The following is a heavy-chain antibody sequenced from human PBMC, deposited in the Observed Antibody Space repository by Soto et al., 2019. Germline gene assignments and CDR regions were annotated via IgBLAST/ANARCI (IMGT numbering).Heavy chain of an antibody. V-gene: IGHV1-69*06. J-gene: IGHJ4*02. CDR3: ARVGGIYYGSASEGY. D-gene: IGHD3-10*01. Sequence: SVKVSCRASGGTFSSYAISWVRQAPGQGLEWMGGIIPIFGTANYAQKFQGRVTITADKSTSTAYMELSSLRSEDTAVYYCARVGGIYYGSASEGYWGQGTLVTVSS. CDR2: IIPIFGTA. CDR1: GGTFSSYA.